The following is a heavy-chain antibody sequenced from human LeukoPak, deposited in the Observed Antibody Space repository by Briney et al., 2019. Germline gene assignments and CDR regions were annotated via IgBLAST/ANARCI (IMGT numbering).Heavy chain of an antibody. Sequence: PSETLSLTCSISGGSLSPYYWTWVRQSPGKGLEWIGYIYYGGSTNYNPSLKSRVTISIDTSETQFSLRLTSVTAADTAVYYCARGSSSWYIPQDYWGQGALVIVSS. D-gene: IGHD6-13*01. V-gene: IGHV4-59*01. CDR1: GGSLSPYY. CDR3: ARGSSSWYIPQDY. J-gene: IGHJ4*02. CDR2: IYYGGST.